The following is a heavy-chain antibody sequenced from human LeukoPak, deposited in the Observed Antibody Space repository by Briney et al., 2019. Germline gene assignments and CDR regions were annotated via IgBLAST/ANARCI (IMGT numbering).Heavy chain of an antibody. CDR1: GYTFISYN. CDR3: ARLDTAMVFVWVGFDP. Sequence: ASVKVSCKASGYTFISYNINWVRQATGQGLEWMGWMNPNSGSTGYAQKFQGRVTMTRNTSISTAYMELSSLRSEDTAVYYCARLDTAMVFVWVGFDPWGQGTLVTVSS. J-gene: IGHJ5*02. V-gene: IGHV1-8*01. CDR2: MNPNSGST. D-gene: IGHD5-18*01.